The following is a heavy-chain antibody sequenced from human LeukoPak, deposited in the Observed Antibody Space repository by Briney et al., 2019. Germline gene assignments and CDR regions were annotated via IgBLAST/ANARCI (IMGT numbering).Heavy chain of an antibody. D-gene: IGHD2-15*01. CDR3: AREATALDIVVVVAASGSYYGMDV. V-gene: IGHV3-11*01. CDR2: ISSSGSTI. J-gene: IGHJ6*02. CDR1: GFTFTMYW. Sequence: GGSLRLSCVASGFTFTMYWMTWFRQVPGKGLEWVSYISSSGSTIYYADSVKGRFTISRDNAKNSLYLQMNSLRAEDTAVYYCAREATALDIVVVVAASGSYYGMDVWGQGTTVTVSS.